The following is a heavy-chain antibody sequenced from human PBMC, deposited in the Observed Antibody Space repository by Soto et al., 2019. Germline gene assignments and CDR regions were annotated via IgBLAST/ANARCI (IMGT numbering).Heavy chain of an antibody. Sequence: QVHLVQSGAEVKKPGASVKVSCTGSGYAFTTYGITWVRQAPVQGLEWMGWIRAHNVNTNYTQKLQGRVTVTRYTSTSSAYMELRSLRSDDTAVYYCARGRYGDYWGQGALVTVSS. CDR1: GYAFTTYG. V-gene: IGHV1-18*01. J-gene: IGHJ4*02. D-gene: IGHD1-1*01. CDR3: ARGRYGDY. CDR2: IRAHNVNT.